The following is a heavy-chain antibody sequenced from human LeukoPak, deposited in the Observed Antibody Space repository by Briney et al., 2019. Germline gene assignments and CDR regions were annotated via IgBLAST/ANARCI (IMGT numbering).Heavy chain of an antibody. CDR3: ARGGIAGGSWNYGFDY. D-gene: IGHD1-7*01. CDR2: VNPKRGDT. CDR1: GYTLTDYY. V-gene: IGHV1-2*02. J-gene: IGHJ4*02. Sequence: ASVKVSCKASGYTLTDYYIHWVRQAPGQGLEWMGWVNPKRGDTETAQKFQGRVTMTRDTSTSTVFMQLTSLISDDAAVYFCARGGIAGGSWNYGFDYWGQGTLVTVSS.